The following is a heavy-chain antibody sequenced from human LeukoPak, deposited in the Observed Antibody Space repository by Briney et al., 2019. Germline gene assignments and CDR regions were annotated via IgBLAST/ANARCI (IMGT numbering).Heavy chain of an antibody. J-gene: IGHJ3*02. V-gene: IGHV4-4*02. Sequence: SGTLSLTCAVSGGSISSSNWWSWVRQPPGKGLEWIGEIYHSGSTNYNPSLKSRVTISVDKSKNQFSLKLSSVTAADTAVYYCARGYDFWSGYRAFDIWGQGTMVTVSS. D-gene: IGHD3-3*01. CDR2: IYHSGST. CDR3: ARGYDFWSGYRAFDI. CDR1: GGSISSSNW.